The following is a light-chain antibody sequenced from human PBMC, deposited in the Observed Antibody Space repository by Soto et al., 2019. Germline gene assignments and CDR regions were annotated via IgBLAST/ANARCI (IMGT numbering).Light chain of an antibody. V-gene: IGKV1-5*01. Sequence: DIQMTQSPSTLSASVGDRVTITCRARQSISRWLAWYQQKPGKASKLLIYDASILESGVPSRFTGSGSGTEFTLTISSLQPDDFATYYCQQYNSYRTFGQGTKVDIK. CDR2: DAS. J-gene: IGKJ1*01. CDR1: QSISRW. CDR3: QQYNSYRT.